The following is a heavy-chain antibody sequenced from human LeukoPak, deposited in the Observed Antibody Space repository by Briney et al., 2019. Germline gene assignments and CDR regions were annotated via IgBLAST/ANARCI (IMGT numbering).Heavy chain of an antibody. CDR1: GYTFTSHD. CDR2: ISPIFETA. Sequence: SVKVSCTASGYTFTSHDINWVRQAPGQGLEWMGGISPIFETANYAQKFQGRVTITADKSTSTAYMELSSLRSEDTAVYYCARDQRYSSYTDSFDIWGQGTMLTVSS. CDR3: ARDQRYSSYTDSFDI. D-gene: IGHD2-2*02. J-gene: IGHJ3*02. V-gene: IGHV1-69*06.